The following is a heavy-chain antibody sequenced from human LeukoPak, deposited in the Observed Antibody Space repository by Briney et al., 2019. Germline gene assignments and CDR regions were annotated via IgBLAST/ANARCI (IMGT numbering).Heavy chain of an antibody. CDR1: GGSISSSNYY. CDR2: IYYGGST. V-gene: IGHV4-61*05. D-gene: IGHD3-10*01. CDR3: ARGLEYYYGSGSHTPLDY. J-gene: IGHJ4*02. Sequence: SETLSLTCTVSGGSISSSNYYWGWIRQPPGKGLEWIGYIYYGGSTNYNPSLKSRVTISVDTSKNQFSLKLSSVTAADTAVYYCARGLEYYYGSGSHTPLDYWGQGTLVTVSS.